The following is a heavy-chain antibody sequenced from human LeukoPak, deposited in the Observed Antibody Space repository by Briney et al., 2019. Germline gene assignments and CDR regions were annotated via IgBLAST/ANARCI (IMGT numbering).Heavy chain of an antibody. CDR3: ITPLPYSAQ. Sequence: GGSLRLSCAASGFTFSDYHMDWVRQAPGKGLEWVGRIKPKTDGETTEYAAPVKDRFSISRDDSKSMMYLQMNSLKTEDTAVYYCITPLPYSAQGGQGTLVTVSS. D-gene: IGHD2-21*01. V-gene: IGHV3-15*07. J-gene: IGHJ4*02. CDR1: GFTFSDYH. CDR2: IKPKTDGETT.